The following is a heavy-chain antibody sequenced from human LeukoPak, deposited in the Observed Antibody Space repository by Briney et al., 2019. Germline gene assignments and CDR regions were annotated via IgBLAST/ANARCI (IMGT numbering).Heavy chain of an antibody. Sequence: GVSLRLSCAASGFTFDEYGMSWVRQGPGKGLEWVSGINWNGGTTGYADSVKGRFTISRDNAKNSLYLQMNSLRADDTALYYCARDVLLSFGETRNYGMDVWGQGTTVTVSS. CDR3: ARDVLLSFGETRNYGMDV. V-gene: IGHV3-20*04. CDR1: GFTFDEYG. CDR2: INWNGGTT. J-gene: IGHJ6*02. D-gene: IGHD3-10*01.